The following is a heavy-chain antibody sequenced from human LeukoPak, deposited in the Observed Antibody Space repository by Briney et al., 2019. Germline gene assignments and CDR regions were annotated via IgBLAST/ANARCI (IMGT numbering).Heavy chain of an antibody. CDR2: ISYDGSNK. D-gene: IGHD5-24*01. Sequence: GGSLRLSCAASGFTFSSYGMHWVRQAPGKGLEWVAVISYDGSNKYYADSVKGRFTISRDNSKNTLYLQMNSLRAEDTAVYYCARGRRLINWFDPWGQGTLVTVSS. CDR3: ARGRRLINWFDP. V-gene: IGHV3-30*03. CDR1: GFTFSSYG. J-gene: IGHJ5*02.